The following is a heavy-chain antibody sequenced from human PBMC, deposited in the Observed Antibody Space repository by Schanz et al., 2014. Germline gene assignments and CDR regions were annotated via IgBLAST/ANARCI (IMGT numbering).Heavy chain of an antibody. V-gene: IGHV1-2*06. CDR1: GYTFTAYF. CDR3: ARAKGHGYSGVS. J-gene: IGHJ5*02. CDR2: INPNTGGT. D-gene: IGHD5-12*01. Sequence: QVLLVQSGAEVKQPGASVKVSCKASGYTFTAYFIHWVRQAPGQGLEWMGRINPNTGGTNFAQKFQGRVTMTRDTSITTPAMELSGLTSDATAVYYCARAKGHGYSGVSWGQGPLLAVSS.